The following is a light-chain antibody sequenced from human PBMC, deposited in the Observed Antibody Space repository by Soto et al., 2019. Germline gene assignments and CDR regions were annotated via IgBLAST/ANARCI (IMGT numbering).Light chain of an antibody. CDR3: CSYAGSYTHV. J-gene: IGLJ1*01. V-gene: IGLV2-11*01. CDR1: SSDVGTYTY. Sequence: QSVLTQPRSVSGSPGQSVTISCTGTSSDVGTYTYVSWYQQHPGKAPKLIIYDVIKRPSGVPDRFSGSKSGNTASLTISGLQDEDEADYYCCSYAGSYTHVFGTGTKV. CDR2: DVI.